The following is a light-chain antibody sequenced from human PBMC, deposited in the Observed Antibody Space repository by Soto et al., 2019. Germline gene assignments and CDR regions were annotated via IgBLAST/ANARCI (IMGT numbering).Light chain of an antibody. CDR2: DAS. V-gene: IGKV3-11*01. CDR3: QQRDNWSPVT. J-gene: IGKJ2*01. Sequence: EIELTQSPATLSLSPGERATLSCRASQSVSRHLAWYQQKPGQPPRLLIYDASNRATGVPARFSGSGSGTDFTLTISSLEPEDFAVYYCQQRDNWSPVTFGRGTKVEIK. CDR1: QSVSRH.